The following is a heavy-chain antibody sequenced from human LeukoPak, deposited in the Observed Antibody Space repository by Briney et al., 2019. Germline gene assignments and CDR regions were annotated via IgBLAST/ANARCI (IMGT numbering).Heavy chain of an antibody. D-gene: IGHD2-2*01. CDR2: VFHNGDS. Sequence: PSETLSLTCTVSGASVRSHYWSWIRQPPGKGLEWIGNVFHNGDSSFAPSHTSRVTMSVDTSKNQFSLNLNSVTAADTAVYYCASKPIVPASQGHYFDTWGQGILVTVSS. J-gene: IGHJ5*02. CDR3: ASKPIVPASQGHYFDT. CDR1: GASVRSHY. V-gene: IGHV4-59*02.